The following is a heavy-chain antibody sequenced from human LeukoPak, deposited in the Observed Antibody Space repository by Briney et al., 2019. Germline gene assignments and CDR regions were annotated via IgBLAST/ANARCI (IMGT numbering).Heavy chain of an antibody. D-gene: IGHD3-10*01. Sequence: SETLSLTCGVSGGSISSSNSYWGWIRQPPGKGLEWIASIYYSGSTYYNPSLKSRVTISVDTSKNQFSLELGSVSAADTAVYFCARKPIFYDSGRHWYYFDEWGQGTLVTVSS. CDR2: IYYSGST. CDR1: GGSISSSNSY. CDR3: ARKPIFYDSGRHWYYFDE. J-gene: IGHJ4*02. V-gene: IGHV4-39*01.